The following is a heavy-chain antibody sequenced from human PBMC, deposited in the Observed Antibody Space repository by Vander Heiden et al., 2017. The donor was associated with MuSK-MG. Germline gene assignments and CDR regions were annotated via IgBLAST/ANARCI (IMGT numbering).Heavy chain of an antibody. CDR3: NTGGLWFGRSIEY. CDR2: IKSESDGGTT. Sequence: EVQLVESGGGLVKPGGSLRLSCAASGFSFNYAWMTWVRQAPGKGLEWVGRIKSESDGGTTDYAAPVEGRFTMSRDDSKNMLYLQMNSLKIEDTAVYYCNTGGLWFGRSIEYWGQGTLVTVS. V-gene: IGHV3-15*01. D-gene: IGHD3-10*01. J-gene: IGHJ4*02. CDR1: GFSFNYAW.